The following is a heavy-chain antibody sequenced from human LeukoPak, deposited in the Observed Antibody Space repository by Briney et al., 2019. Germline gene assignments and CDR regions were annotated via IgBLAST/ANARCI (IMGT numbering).Heavy chain of an antibody. CDR1: GVSISTYH. CDR3: ARDRGSDGSDQLDP. J-gene: IGHJ5*02. V-gene: IGHV4-4*07. Sequence: SETLSLTCTVSGVSISTYHWTWLRQPAGKGLEWIGRISGSGNTIYNPSLKSRVTMSFDMSNNHFSLKMSSVTAADTAVYYCARDRGSDGSDQLDPWGQGILVIVSS. CDR2: ISGSGNT. D-gene: IGHD3-10*01.